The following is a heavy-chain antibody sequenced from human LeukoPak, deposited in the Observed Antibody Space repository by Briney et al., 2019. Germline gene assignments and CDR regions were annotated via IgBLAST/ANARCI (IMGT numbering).Heavy chain of an antibody. V-gene: IGHV3-21*06. J-gene: IGHJ3*02. CDR1: GFTFSSYS. CDR3: ARDTYCSSTSCPEGEAFDI. Sequence: GGSLRLSCAASGFTFSSYSMNWVRQAPGKGLEWVSSISSSSSYIYYADSVKGRFTISRDNAKNSLYLQMNSLRAEDTAVYYCARDTYCSSTSCPEGEAFDIWGQGTMVTVSS. CDR2: ISSSSSYI. D-gene: IGHD2-2*01.